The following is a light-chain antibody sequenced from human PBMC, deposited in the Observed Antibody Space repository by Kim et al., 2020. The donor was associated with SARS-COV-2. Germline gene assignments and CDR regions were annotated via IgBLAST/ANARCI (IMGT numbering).Light chain of an antibody. CDR2: TAS. CDR1: QDIRIY. V-gene: IGKV1-16*02. CDR3: EQYFSYPVT. J-gene: IGKJ5*01. Sequence: DIQMTQSPSSLSESVGDTVSITCRASQDIRIYLAWFQQKPGKAPKSLIYTASNLQDGVPSKFSGSGSGTQFTLTISSLQPEDLATYYCEQYFSYPVTFGQGTRLEIK.